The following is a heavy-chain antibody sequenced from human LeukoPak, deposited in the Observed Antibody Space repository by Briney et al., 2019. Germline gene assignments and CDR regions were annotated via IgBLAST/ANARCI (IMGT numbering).Heavy chain of an antibody. V-gene: IGHV3-53*01. D-gene: IGHD2-2*01. CDR3: ARSLGFCSSSNCQEYLQH. CDR1: GFTVSSKY. CDR2: IYRSGST. Sequence: PGGSLRLSCAASGFTVSSKYMSWVRQDPGKGLEWVSVIYRSGSTYYADSVKGRFTISRDNSNNTLYLQMNSLRAEDTAVYYCARSLGFCSSSNCQEYLQHWGQGTPVTVSS. J-gene: IGHJ1*01.